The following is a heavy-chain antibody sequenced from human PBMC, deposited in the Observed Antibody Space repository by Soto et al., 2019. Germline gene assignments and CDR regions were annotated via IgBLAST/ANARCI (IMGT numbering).Heavy chain of an antibody. J-gene: IGHJ4*01. CDR2: IIPLFTTT. D-gene: IGHD1-1*01. CDR1: GDTFNNYS. CDR3: ATAATAYIYTLYFD. Sequence: SVRVSCKASGDTFNNYSFSWVRQAPGQGLEWLGWIIPLFTTTNYPQKFQDRVTITADESTRTFYMELNSLTSQDTAVYFCATAATAYIYTLYFD. V-gene: IGHV1-69*13.